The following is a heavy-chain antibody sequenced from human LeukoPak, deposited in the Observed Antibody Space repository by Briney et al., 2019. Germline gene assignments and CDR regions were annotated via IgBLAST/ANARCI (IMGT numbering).Heavy chain of an antibody. CDR1: GGSISNTNW. V-gene: IGHV4-4*02. CDR2: ISLTGLT. D-gene: IGHD2-8*01. Sequence: SETLSLTCGVSGGSISNTNWWSWVRQPPGQGLEWIGEISLTGLTHYNPSLESRVTVSLDKSKNQLSPNLTSVTAADTAVYYCSRENGAFSPFGYWGQGTLVTVLS. CDR3: SRENGAFSPFGY. J-gene: IGHJ4*02.